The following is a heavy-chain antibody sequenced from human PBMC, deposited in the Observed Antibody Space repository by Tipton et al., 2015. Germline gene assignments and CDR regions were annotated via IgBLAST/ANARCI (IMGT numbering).Heavy chain of an antibody. CDR1: GYSIRGAYY. D-gene: IGHD5-24*01. J-gene: IGHJ6*02. V-gene: IGHV4-38-2*02. CDR3: ARDLEHGMDV. Sequence: TLSLTCAVSGYSIRGAYYWGWIRQPPGKGLEWIGHIHHSGTTHYNPSLKSRVSISLDTSKNHFSLSLTSVTAADTAIYYCARDLEHGMDVWGQGTTVTVSS. CDR2: IHHSGTT.